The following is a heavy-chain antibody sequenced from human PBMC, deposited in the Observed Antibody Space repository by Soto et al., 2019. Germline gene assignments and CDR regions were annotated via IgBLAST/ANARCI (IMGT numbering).Heavy chain of an antibody. CDR2: INHSGST. J-gene: IGHJ4*02. D-gene: IGHD2-2*01. Sequence: QVQLQQWGAGLLKPSETLSLTCAVYGGSFSGYYWSWIRQPPGKGLEWIGEINHSGSTNYNPSLKSRVTISVDTSKTQFSLKLSSVTAADPAVYYCARVYHHAFDYWGQGTLVTVSS. CDR1: GGSFSGYY. V-gene: IGHV4-34*01. CDR3: ARVYHHAFDY.